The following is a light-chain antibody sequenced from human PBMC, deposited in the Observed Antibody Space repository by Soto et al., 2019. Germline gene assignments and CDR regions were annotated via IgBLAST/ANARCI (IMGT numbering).Light chain of an antibody. Sequence: QSALTQPASVSGSPGQSITMSCTGTSSNVGGYNYVSWYQQYPGKAPKLMIFEVTNRPSGVSDRFSGYKSGNTASLTISGLQAEDEADYYCRSFTSSNTLLFGGGTKLTVL. V-gene: IGLV2-14*01. CDR1: SSNVGGYNY. CDR2: EVT. J-gene: IGLJ3*02. CDR3: RSFTSSNTLL.